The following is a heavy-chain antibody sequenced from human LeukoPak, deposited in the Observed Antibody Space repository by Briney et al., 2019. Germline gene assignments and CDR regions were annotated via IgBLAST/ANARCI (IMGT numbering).Heavy chain of an antibody. CDR2: IRYDGSNK. D-gene: IGHD6-19*01. Sequence: GGSLRLSCAASGFTFSSYGMHWVRQAPGKGLEWVAFIRYDGSNKYYADSVKGRFTISRDNSKNTLYLQMNSLRAEDTAVYYCRCSSGWYPDYFDYWGQGTLVTVSS. CDR3: RCSSGWYPDYFDY. CDR1: GFTFSSYG. J-gene: IGHJ4*02. V-gene: IGHV3-30*02.